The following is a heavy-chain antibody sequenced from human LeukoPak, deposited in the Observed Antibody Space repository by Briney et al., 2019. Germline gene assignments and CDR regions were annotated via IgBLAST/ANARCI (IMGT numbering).Heavy chain of an antibody. CDR3: AKQGTMVRGRLWY. Sequence: GGSLRLSCAASGFTFSSYAMSWVRQAPGKGLEWVSAISGSGGSTYYADSVKGRFTISRDNSKSTLYLQMNSLRAEDTAVYYCAKQGTMVRGRLWYWGQGTLVTVSS. CDR1: GFTFSSYA. CDR2: ISGSGGST. V-gene: IGHV3-23*01. J-gene: IGHJ4*02. D-gene: IGHD3-10*01.